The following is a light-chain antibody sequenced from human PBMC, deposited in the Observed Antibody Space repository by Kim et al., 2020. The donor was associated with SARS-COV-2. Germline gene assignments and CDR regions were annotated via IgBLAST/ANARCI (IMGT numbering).Light chain of an antibody. Sequence: QAASVSGSPGQSITISCTGTSSDVGGYNYVSWYQQHPGKAPKLMIYDVSNRPSGVSNRFSGSKSGNTASLTISGLQAEDEADYYCSSYTSSSTLGVFGTGTKVTVL. CDR1: SSDVGGYNY. CDR3: SSYTSSSTLGV. J-gene: IGLJ1*01. V-gene: IGLV2-14*03. CDR2: DVS.